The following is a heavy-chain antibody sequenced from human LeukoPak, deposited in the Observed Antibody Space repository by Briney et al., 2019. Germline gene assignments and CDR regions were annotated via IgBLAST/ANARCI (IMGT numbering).Heavy chain of an antibody. J-gene: IGHJ4*02. Sequence: SETLSLTCAVYGGSFSGYYWSWIRQPPGKGLEWIGEIVQSGNTKYNPSLKSRVTISVDTSKNQFSLKLSSVTAADTAVYYCARGFPSGSYFHWGQGTLVTVSS. CDR1: GGSFSGYY. CDR3: ARGFPSGSYFH. V-gene: IGHV4-34*01. D-gene: IGHD1-26*01. CDR2: IVQSGNT.